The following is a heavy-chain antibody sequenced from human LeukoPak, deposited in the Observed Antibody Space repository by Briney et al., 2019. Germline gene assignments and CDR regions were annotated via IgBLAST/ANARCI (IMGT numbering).Heavy chain of an antibody. CDR2: IYYSGST. D-gene: IGHD4-17*01. J-gene: IGHJ4*02. Sequence: SETLSLTCTVSGGSISSYYWSWIRQPPGKGLEWIGYIYYSGSTNYNPSLKSRVTISVDTSKNQFSLKLSSVTAADTAVYYCARTGHDYGDYSPFDYWGQGTLVTVSS. CDR1: GGSISSYY. V-gene: IGHV4-59*01. CDR3: ARTGHDYGDYSPFDY.